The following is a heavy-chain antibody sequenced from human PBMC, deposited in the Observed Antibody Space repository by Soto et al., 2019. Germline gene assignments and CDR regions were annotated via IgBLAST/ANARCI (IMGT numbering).Heavy chain of an antibody. J-gene: IGHJ3*02. V-gene: IGHV3-21*01. D-gene: IGHD2-2*01. CDR1: GFTFSSYS. Sequence: GGSLRLSCAASGFTFSSYSMNWVRQAPGKGLEWVSSISSSSSYIYYADSVKGRFTISRDNAKNSLYLQMNSLRAEDTAVYYCARAYCSSTSCYDGGPRAFDIWGQGTMVTVSS. CDR3: ARAYCSSTSCYDGGPRAFDI. CDR2: ISSSSSYI.